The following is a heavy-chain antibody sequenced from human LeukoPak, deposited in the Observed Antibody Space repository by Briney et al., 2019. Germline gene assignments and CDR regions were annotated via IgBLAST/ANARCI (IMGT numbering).Heavy chain of an antibody. CDR2: ISAYNGNT. CDR3: ARDLPAPISTYYDILDYGMDV. Sequence: ASVKVSCKASGYTFTSYGISWVRQAPAQGLEGMGWISAYNGNTNYAQKLQSRVTMTTDTSTSTAYMELRSLRSDDTAVYYCARDLPAPISTYYDILDYGMDVWGKGTTVTVSS. J-gene: IGHJ6*04. D-gene: IGHD3-9*01. V-gene: IGHV1-18*04. CDR1: GYTFTSYG.